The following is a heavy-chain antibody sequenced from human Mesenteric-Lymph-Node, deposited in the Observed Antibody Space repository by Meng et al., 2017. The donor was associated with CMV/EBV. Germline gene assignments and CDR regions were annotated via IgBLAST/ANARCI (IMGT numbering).Heavy chain of an antibody. J-gene: IGHJ4*02. CDR1: GFTFSSYW. V-gene: IGHV3-48*04. D-gene: IGHD3-22*01. Sequence: GESLKISCAASGFTFSSYWMHWVRQAPGKGLEWVSYISSSGSTIYYADSVKGRFTISRDNAKNSLYLQMNSLRAEDTAVYYCARDYYYYDSSGYYYGAVDYWGQGTLVTVSS. CDR3: ARDYYYYDSSGYYYGAVDY. CDR2: ISSSGSTI.